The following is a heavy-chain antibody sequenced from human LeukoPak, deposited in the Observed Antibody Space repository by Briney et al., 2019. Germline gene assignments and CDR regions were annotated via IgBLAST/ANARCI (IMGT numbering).Heavy chain of an antibody. CDR2: TYYTSKWTG. J-gene: IGHJ5*02. V-gene: IGHV6-1*01. D-gene: IGHD4-23*01. Sequence: SQTLSLTCAISGDSISSGSSSWHWIRQSPSRGLEWLGRTYYTSKWTGDSALSVRSRIAITPDTSKNQFTLQLNSVTGDDTAVYYCVRRAKGNSYFDPWGQGTLVVVSS. CDR3: VRRAKGNSYFDP. CDR1: GDSISSGSSS.